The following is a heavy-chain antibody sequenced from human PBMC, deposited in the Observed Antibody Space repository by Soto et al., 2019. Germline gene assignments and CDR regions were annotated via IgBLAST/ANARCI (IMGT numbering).Heavy chain of an antibody. CDR1: GFIFSNYA. V-gene: IGHV3-23*01. J-gene: IGHJ3*02. D-gene: IGHD1-1*01. CDR2: IGGAAVST. Sequence: EVQLLESGGGLVQPGGSLRLSCEASGFIFSNYAMSWVRQGPGKGLEWVSVIGGAAVSTDCADSVKGRCTVSRDDSKNTVYLQLDSLRDDVTAVYYCAKDSTSYNGIYDPFDIWGQGTMVTVSS. CDR3: AKDSTSYNGIYDPFDI.